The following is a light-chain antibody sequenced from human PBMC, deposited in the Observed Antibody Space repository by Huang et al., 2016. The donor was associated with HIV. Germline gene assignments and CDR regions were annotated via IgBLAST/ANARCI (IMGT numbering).Light chain of an antibody. V-gene: IGKV3-20*01. CDR2: GAS. Sequence: EIVLTQSPGTLSLSPGDRATLSCRASQSISSNYLAWYQQKPGQAPRLLIYGASSRATGIPDRVSGSGSGTDFTLTISRLEPEDFAVYYCQQYGSSPGTFGQGTKVEIK. CDR1: QSISSNY. CDR3: QQYGSSPGT. J-gene: IGKJ1*01.